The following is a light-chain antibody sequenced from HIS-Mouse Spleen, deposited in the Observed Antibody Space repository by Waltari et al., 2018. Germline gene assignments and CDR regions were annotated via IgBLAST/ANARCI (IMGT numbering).Light chain of an antibody. J-gene: IGLJ3*02. V-gene: IGLV1-47*01. CDR2: RNN. CDR1: SSNIGSNY. Sequence: QSVLTQPPSASGTPGQRVTISCSGSSSNIGSNYVYWYQQPPGTAPKLLIYRNNQRPSGVPDRFSGSKSGTSASLAISGLRSEDEADYYCVAWDDSLSGPVFGGGTKLTVL. CDR3: VAWDDSLSGPV.